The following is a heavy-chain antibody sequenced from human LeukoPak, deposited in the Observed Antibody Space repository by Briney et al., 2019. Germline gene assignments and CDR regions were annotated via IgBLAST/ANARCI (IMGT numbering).Heavy chain of an antibody. CDR3: ARGGYPMVRGVIPFDY. V-gene: IGHV4-34*01. Sequence: SETLSLTCAVYGGSFSGYYWSWIRQPPGKGLEWIGEINHSGSTNYNPSLKSRVTISVDTSKNQFSPKLSSVTAADTAVYYCARGGYPMVRGVIPFDYWGQGTLVTVSS. CDR1: GGSFSGYY. D-gene: IGHD3-10*01. CDR2: INHSGST. J-gene: IGHJ4*02.